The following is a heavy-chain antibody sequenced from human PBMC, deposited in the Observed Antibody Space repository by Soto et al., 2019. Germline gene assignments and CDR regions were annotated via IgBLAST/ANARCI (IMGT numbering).Heavy chain of an antibody. CDR3: ATSSERLSLVTLGGLIPLGFDY. J-gene: IGHJ4*02. V-gene: IGHV3-23*01. CDR2: ISETGRDT. CDR1: GFTFNYYD. Sequence: EAQLLESGGGLVQPGGSLRLSCVASGFTFNYYDVTWVRRAPGKGLDWVSTISETGRDTYFGDSVRGRFSISRDKSRNAVYLQMHSLTVDDTALSYCATSSERLSLVTLGGLIPLGFDYWGQGILVSVSS. D-gene: IGHD3-16*01.